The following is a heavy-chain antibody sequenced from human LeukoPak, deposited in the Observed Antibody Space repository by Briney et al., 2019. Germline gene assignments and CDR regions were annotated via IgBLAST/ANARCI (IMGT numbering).Heavy chain of an antibody. CDR3: ARALYCSSTSCHYPVYFDY. CDR2: IYYSGST. D-gene: IGHD2-2*01. CDR1: GGSISSYY. V-gene: IGHV4-59*01. Sequence: SETLSLTCTVSGGSISSYYWSWIRQPPGKGLEWIGYIYYSGSTNYNPSLKSRVAISVDTSKNQFSLKLSSVTAADTAVYYCARALYCSSTSCHYPVYFDYWGQGTLVTVSS. J-gene: IGHJ4*02.